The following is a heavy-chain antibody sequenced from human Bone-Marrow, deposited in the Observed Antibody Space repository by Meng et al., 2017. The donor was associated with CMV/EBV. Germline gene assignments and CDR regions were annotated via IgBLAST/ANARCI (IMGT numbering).Heavy chain of an antibody. CDR2: IYPGDSEI. J-gene: IGHJ4*02. V-gene: IGHV5-51*01. Sequence: GGSLRLSCKTSGYSFDSHWIGWVRQMPGKGLEWMAVIYPGDSEIRYSPSFQGQVTISADKSISTAYLQWSRLKASDTAMYYCVRHNGWTTNYFDYWGQGTLVTVSS. CDR3: VRHNGWTTNYFDY. CDR1: GYSFDSHW. D-gene: IGHD4-17*01.